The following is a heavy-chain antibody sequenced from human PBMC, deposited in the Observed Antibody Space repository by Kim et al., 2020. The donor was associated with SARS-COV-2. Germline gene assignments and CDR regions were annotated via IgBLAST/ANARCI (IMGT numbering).Heavy chain of an antibody. V-gene: IGHV3-49*02. Sequence: EYAASVKGRFTISRDDSKSIAYLQMNSLKTDDSAVYYCSREGVGTTKYDYWGQGTLVTVSS. D-gene: IGHD1-26*01. J-gene: IGHJ4*02. CDR3: SREGVGTTKYDY.